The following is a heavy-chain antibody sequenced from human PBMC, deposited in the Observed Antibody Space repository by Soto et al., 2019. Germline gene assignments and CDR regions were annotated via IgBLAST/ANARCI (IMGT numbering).Heavy chain of an antibody. CDR2: TYYRSKWYN. Sequence: SQTLSLTCVISGDSVSSNSAAWNWIRQSPSKGLEWLGRTYYRSKWYNDYAVSVKSRITINPDTSKNQFSLQLNSVTPEDTAVYYCARLTNRDGYNYYFDYRGQGTLVTVSS. CDR3: ARLTNRDGYNYYFDY. V-gene: IGHV6-1*01. D-gene: IGHD5-12*01. CDR1: GDSVSSNSAA. J-gene: IGHJ4*02.